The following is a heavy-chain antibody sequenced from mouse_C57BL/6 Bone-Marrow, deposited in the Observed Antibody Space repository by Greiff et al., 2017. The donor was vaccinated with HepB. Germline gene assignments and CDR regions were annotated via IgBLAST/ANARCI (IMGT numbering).Heavy chain of an antibody. CDR1: GYTFTSYG. J-gene: IGHJ3*01. CDR2: IYPRSGNT. V-gene: IGHV1-81*01. Sequence: QVQLKQSGAELARPGASVKLSCTASGYTFTSYGISWVKQRAGQGLEWIGEIYPRSGNTYYNEKFKGKATLTADKSSSTSYMELRSLTSEDSAFYFCASRGLLGGYWGQGTLVTVSA. D-gene: IGHD1-1*01. CDR3: ASRGLLGGY.